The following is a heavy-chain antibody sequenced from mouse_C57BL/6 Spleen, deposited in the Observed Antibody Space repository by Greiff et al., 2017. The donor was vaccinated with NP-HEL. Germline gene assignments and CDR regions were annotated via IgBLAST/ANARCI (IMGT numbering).Heavy chain of an antibody. J-gene: IGHJ1*03. CDR2: IHPNSGST. CDR1: GYTFTSYW. D-gene: IGHD2-4*01. Sequence: QVQLQQPGAELVKPGASVKLSCKASGYTFTSYWMHGVKKRPGQGLEWIGMIHPNSGSTNYNEKFKSKATLTVDKSSSTAYMQLSSLTSEDSAVYYCARSGDYDGYWSFDVWGTGTTVTVSS. V-gene: IGHV1-64*01. CDR3: ARSGDYDGYWSFDV.